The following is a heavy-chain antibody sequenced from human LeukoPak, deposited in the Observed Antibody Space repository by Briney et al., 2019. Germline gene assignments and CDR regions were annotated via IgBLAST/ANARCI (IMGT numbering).Heavy chain of an antibody. J-gene: IGHJ5*01. V-gene: IGHV4-4*07. CDR1: GASINTYF. D-gene: IGHD2-15*01. Sequence: SETLSLTCTVSGASINTYFWSWIRQPAGKRLEWIGRFYASGTTYYNPSLRSRVSLSIDTSKNQLSLNLSSVTAADTALYYCVKTHCGGGSCDKFDSWGQGILVTVSS. CDR3: VKTHCGGGSCDKFDS. CDR2: FYASGTT.